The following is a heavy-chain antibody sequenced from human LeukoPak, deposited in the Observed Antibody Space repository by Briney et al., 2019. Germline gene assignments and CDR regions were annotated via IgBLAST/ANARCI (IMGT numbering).Heavy chain of an antibody. CDR1: GYTFTGYN. Sequence: ASVKVSCKASGYTFTGYNIHWLRQAPGQGLEWMGCINPNRGDTEYAQKFQGRVTMTRDTSITTAYMELSRLASDDTAVYYCERGGSTEYFQNWGQGTLATVSS. CDR2: INPNRGDT. V-gene: IGHV1-2*02. CDR3: ERGGSTEYFQN. J-gene: IGHJ1*01. D-gene: IGHD3-16*01.